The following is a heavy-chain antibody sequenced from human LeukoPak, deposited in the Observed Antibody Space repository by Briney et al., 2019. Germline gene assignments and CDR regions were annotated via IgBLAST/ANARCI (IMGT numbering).Heavy chain of an antibody. V-gene: IGHV4-59*01. CDR1: GGSISSYY. J-gene: IGHJ6*03. CDR2: IYYSGST. Sequence: SETLSLTCTVSGGSISSYYWSWIRQPPGKGLEWIGYIYYSGSTNYNPSLKSRVTISVDTSKNQFSLKLSSVTAADTAVYYCARGEGTDYYYYYYMDVWGKGTTVTVSS. CDR3: ARGEGTDYYYYYYMDV. D-gene: IGHD3-10*01.